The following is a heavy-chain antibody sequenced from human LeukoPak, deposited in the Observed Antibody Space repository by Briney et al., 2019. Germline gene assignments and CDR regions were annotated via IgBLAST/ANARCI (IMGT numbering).Heavy chain of an antibody. CDR1: GGSFSGYY. V-gene: IGHV4-34*01. D-gene: IGHD3-10*01. J-gene: IGHJ5*02. CDR3: ARAGAITMVRGVLNSNNWFDP. CDR2: INHSGST. Sequence: SETLSLTCAVYGGSFSGYYWSWIRQPPGKGLEWIGEINHSGSTNYNPSLKSRVTISVDTSKNQFSLKLSSVTAADTAVYYCARAGAITMVRGVLNSNNWFDPWGQGTLVTVSS.